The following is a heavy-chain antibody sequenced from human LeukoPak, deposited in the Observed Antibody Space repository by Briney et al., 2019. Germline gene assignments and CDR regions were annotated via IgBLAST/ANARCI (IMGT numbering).Heavy chain of an antibody. CDR3: ARGVGSGYTDD. Sequence: PSETLSLTCTVSGGSISSSSYYWTWIRQPPGKGLEWIGFVSYSGNTNYNPSLKSRVTISLDTSRNQFSLKLNSVTAADTAVYYCARGVGSGYTDDWGQGTLVTVFS. CDR2: VSYSGNT. D-gene: IGHD3-22*01. V-gene: IGHV4-61*01. CDR1: GGSISSSSYY. J-gene: IGHJ4*02.